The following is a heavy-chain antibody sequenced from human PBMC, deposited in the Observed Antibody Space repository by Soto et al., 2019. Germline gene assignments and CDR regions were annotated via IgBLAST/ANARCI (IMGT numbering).Heavy chain of an antibody. J-gene: IGHJ4*02. CDR3: ARGGGFDSFDY. Sequence: SETLSLTCTVSGASITYGAYSWSWIRQTPGKGLEWIGYINHLETTFYNPSFESRLTLSMDRTKNQFSLNLKSMSAADRAVYFCARGGGFDSFDYWGQGILVTVSS. CDR2: INHLETT. D-gene: IGHD3-10*01. V-gene: IGHV4-30-2*01. CDR1: GASITYGAYS.